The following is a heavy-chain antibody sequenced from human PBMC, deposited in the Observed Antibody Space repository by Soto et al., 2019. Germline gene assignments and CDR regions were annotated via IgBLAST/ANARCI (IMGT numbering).Heavy chain of an antibody. CDR1: GGSISSDY. Sequence: SETLSLTCSVSGGSISSDYWNWIRQPPGKGPEWIGYIYYSGSTTYNPSLKSRVTISVDASRSHFSLKLSSVTAADTAMYYCARGGDYRLHYMDVWGKGTTVTVSS. V-gene: IGHV4-59*01. J-gene: IGHJ6*03. D-gene: IGHD4-17*01. CDR2: IYYSGST. CDR3: ARGGDYRLHYMDV.